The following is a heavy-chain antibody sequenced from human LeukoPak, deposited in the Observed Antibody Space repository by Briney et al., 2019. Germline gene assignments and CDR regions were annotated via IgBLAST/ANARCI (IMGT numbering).Heavy chain of an antibody. V-gene: IGHV3-23*01. Sequence: GGSLRLSCAASGFTFSSYAMSWVRQAPGKGLEWVSAISGSGGSTHYADSVKGRFTISRDNSKNTLYLQMNSLRAEDTAVYYCAKDRVMTGSSSPPRYFDYWGQGTLVTVSS. CDR1: GFTFSSYA. D-gene: IGHD2-15*01. CDR2: ISGSGGST. J-gene: IGHJ4*02. CDR3: AKDRVMTGSSSPPRYFDY.